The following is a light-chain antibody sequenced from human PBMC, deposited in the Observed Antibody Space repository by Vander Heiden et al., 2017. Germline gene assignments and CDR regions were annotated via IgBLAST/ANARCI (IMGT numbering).Light chain of an antibody. CDR1: QSLLYSANNENY. CDR2: WAS. J-gene: IGKJ1*01. CDR3: QQYYSPPWP. Sequence: DIVMTQSPDSLAVSLGERATINCKSSQSLLYSANNENYLTWYQQKPGQPPKLLMYWASNRESGVPDRFSGSGSGTDFALTISSLQAEDVAVYYCQQYYSPPWPFGQGTKVEIK. V-gene: IGKV4-1*01.